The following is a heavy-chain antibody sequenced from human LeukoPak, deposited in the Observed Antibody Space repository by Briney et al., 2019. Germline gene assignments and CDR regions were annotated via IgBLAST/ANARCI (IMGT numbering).Heavy chain of an antibody. J-gene: IGHJ6*02. CDR3: ARWGAYDFTSYYYYGMDV. V-gene: IGHV1-8*01. D-gene: IGHD3-3*01. CDR2: MNPNSGNT. CDR1: GYTFTSYV. Sequence: ASVKVSCKASGYTFTSYVINWVRQATGQGLEWMGWMNPNSGNTGYAQKLQGRVTMTRNTSISTAYMELSSLRSEDTAVYYCARWGAYDFTSYYYYGMDVWGQGTTVTVSS.